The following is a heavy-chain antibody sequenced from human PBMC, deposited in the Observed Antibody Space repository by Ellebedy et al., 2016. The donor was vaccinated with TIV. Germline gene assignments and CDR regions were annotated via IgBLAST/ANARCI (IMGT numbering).Heavy chain of an antibody. J-gene: IGHJ4*03. CDR1: GYTFTSYG. Sequence: AASVKVSCKASGYTFTSYGISWVRQAPGQGLEWMGWISAYNGNTNYAQKLQGRVTMTPDTSTSTAYMELRSLRSDDTAVYYCARNTPMPEYFDYWGQGTTVTVSS. CDR3: ARNTPMPEYFDY. D-gene: IGHD5-18*01. CDR2: ISAYNGNT. V-gene: IGHV1-18*01.